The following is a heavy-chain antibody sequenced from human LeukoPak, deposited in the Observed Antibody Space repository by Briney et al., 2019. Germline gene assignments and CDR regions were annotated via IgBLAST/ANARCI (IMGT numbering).Heavy chain of an antibody. J-gene: IGHJ4*02. CDR3: ARDNQPGIAAY. CDR1: RFTFSSFS. Sequence: GGSLRLSCAASRFTFSSFSLNWVRQAPGKGLEWVSSISSSSSFIYYADSVKGRFTISRDNAKNSLYLQMYSLRAEDTAVYHCARDNQPGIAAYWGQGTLVTVSS. V-gene: IGHV3-21*01. D-gene: IGHD6-13*01. CDR2: ISSSSSFI.